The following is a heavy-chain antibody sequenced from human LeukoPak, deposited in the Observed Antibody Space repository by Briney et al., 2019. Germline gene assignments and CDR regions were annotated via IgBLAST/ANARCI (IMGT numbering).Heavy chain of an antibody. D-gene: IGHD3-10*01. Sequence: HRASVTVSCKASEGTFGGYSIDWVRQAPGQGLDWVGGINPIFNILYYAQNFQGRVTITADESTNTAYLELDSLKHDDTAVYYCAAGRRLGELFFDYWGQGTLVTVSS. V-gene: IGHV1-69*01. CDR3: AAGRRLGELFFDY. CDR1: EGTFGGYS. J-gene: IGHJ4*02. CDR2: INPIFNIL.